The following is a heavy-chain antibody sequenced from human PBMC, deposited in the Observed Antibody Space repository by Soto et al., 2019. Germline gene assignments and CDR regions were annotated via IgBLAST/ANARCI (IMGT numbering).Heavy chain of an antibody. CDR2: INHSGST. CDR3: ARGGTVTSYNWFDP. V-gene: IGHV4-34*01. J-gene: IGHJ5*02. D-gene: IGHD4-17*01. CDR1: GGSFSGYY. Sequence: QVQLQQWGAGLLKPSETLSLTCAVYGGSFSGYYWSWIRQPRGKGLEWIGEINHSGSTNYNPSLKSRVTISVDTSKNQFSLKLNSVTAADTAVYSCARGGTVTSYNWFDPWGQGTLVTVSS.